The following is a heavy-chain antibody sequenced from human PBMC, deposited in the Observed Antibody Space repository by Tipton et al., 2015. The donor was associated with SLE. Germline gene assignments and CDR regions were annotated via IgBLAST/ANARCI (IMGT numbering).Heavy chain of an antibody. V-gene: IGHV1-18*04. CDR2: ISVYHGNT. CDR3: ARVRVDTAMGVFDF. J-gene: IGHJ4*02. D-gene: IGHD5-18*01. CDR1: GYTFTTYG. Sequence: QLVQSGVEVKKPGASVKVSCKASGYTFTTYGISWVRQAPGQGLEWMGWISVYHGNTKYGQKLQGRVTMTTDTSTSAPYMELRSLRSDDTAIYYCARVRVDTAMGVFDFWGQGTLVTVSS.